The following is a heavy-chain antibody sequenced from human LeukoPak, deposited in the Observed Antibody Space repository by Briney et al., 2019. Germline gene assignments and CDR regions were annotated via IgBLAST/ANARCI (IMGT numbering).Heavy chain of an antibody. D-gene: IGHD5-18*01. J-gene: IGHJ3*02. CDR2: IYYSGST. CDR3: ARGRRTAMVYAGDAFDI. V-gene: IGHV4-4*02. CDR1: GGSISSSNW. Sequence: SETLSLTCAVSGGSISSSNWWSWVRQPPGKGLEWIGYIYYSGSTYYNPSLKSRVTISVDTSKNQFSLKLSSVTAADTAVYYCARGRRTAMVYAGDAFDIWGQGTMVTVSS.